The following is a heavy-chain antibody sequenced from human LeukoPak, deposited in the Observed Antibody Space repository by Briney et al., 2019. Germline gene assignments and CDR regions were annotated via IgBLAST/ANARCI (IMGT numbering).Heavy chain of an antibody. CDR1: GESLSRFY. CDR2: IYYSGST. CDR3: ARGGLRFGFDT. D-gene: IGHD5/OR15-5a*01. V-gene: IGHV4-30-4*08. Sequence: SETLSLTCAVYGESLSRFYWSWLRQPPGKGLEWIGYIYYSGSTYYNPSLKSRLTISLDMSKNQFSLNLSSVTAADTAVYYCARGGLRFGFDTWGQGTLVTVSS. J-gene: IGHJ5*02.